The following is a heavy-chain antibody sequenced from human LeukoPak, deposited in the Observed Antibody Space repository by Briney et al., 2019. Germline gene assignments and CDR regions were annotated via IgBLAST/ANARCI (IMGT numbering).Heavy chain of an antibody. J-gene: IGHJ4*02. CDR2: LYSGGNT. D-gene: IGHD3-10*01. Sequence: GGSLRLSCAASGFTFSIYWMSWVRQAPGKGLEWVSVLYSGGNTYYADSVKGRFTISRDNSKNTLYLQMNSLRAEDTAVYYCARYDGGSGPFDYWGQGTLVTVSS. CDR3: ARYDGGSGPFDY. V-gene: IGHV3-53*01. CDR1: GFTFSIYW.